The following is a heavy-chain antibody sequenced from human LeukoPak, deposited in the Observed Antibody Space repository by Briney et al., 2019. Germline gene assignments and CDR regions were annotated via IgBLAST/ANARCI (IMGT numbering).Heavy chain of an antibody. CDR2: ISYDGSNK. D-gene: IGHD1-26*01. J-gene: IGHJ5*02. CDR3: ARDASWDGGWFDP. Sequence: PGRSLRLSCAASGFTFSIYAMHWVRQAPGKGLEWVALISYDGSNKYYADSVKGRFTISRDNAKNSLYLQMNSLRAEDTAVYYCARDASWDGGWFDPWGQGTLVTVSS. V-gene: IGHV3-30*04. CDR1: GFTFSIYA.